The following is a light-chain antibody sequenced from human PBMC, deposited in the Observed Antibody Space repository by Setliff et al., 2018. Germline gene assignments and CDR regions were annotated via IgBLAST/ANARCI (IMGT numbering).Light chain of an antibody. CDR2: DVT. V-gene: IGLV2-14*01. Sequence: QSVLTQPAAVSGSPGQSITISCTGTSSDVGGYNYVSWYQQEPGKAPKLMIYDVTKRPSGVSDRFSGSKSGNTASLTISGLQAEDEADYYCSSYTNSNTYVFGTGTKVTVL. J-gene: IGLJ1*01. CDR3: SSYTNSNTYV. CDR1: SSDVGGYNY.